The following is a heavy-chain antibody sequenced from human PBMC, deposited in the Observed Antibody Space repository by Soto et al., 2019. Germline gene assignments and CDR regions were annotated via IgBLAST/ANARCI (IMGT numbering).Heavy chain of an antibody. CDR3: ASHELWVGEFP. D-gene: IGHD3-10*01. V-gene: IGHV3-30*04. J-gene: IGHJ5*02. CDR2: ISYDGKNI. CDR1: GFTFSNYA. Sequence: QVQLVESGGGVVQPGRSLRLSCAASGFTFSNYAMYWVRQAPGRGLECVAIISYDGKNIRYADSVNGRFTISRDNSKNTLYLQMKSLRPEDTAFYYCASHELWVGEFPWGRGTLVTVSS.